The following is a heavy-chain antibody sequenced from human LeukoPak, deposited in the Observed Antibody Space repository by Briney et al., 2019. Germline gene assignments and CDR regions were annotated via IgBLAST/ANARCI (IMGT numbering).Heavy chain of an antibody. J-gene: IGHJ5*02. V-gene: IGHV1-69*01. CDR3: ASEIAAAGTRWFDH. CDR2: IIPIFGTA. CDR1: GGTFSSYA. D-gene: IGHD6-13*01. Sequence: SVKVSCKASGGTFSSYAISWVRQAPGQGLEWMGGIIPIFGTANYAQRFQGRVTITADESTSTAYMELSSLRSEDTAVYYCASEIAAAGTRWFDHWGQGTLVTVSS.